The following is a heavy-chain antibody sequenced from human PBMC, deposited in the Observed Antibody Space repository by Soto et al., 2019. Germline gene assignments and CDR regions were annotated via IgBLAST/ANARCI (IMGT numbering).Heavy chain of an antibody. Sequence: EVQLVESGEGLVQPGGSLRLSCAASGFTFSSYWMHWVRQAPGKGLVWVSRINSDGSSTSYADSVKGRFTISRDNAKNTLYLQMNSLRAEDTAVYYCARGYSSSWYDLAFDYWGQGTLVTVSS. CDR3: ARGYSSSWYDLAFDY. CDR2: INSDGSST. J-gene: IGHJ4*02. V-gene: IGHV3-74*01. CDR1: GFTFSSYW. D-gene: IGHD6-13*01.